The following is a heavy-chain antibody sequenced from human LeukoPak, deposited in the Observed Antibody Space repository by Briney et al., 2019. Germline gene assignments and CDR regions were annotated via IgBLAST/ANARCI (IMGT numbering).Heavy chain of an antibody. D-gene: IGHD5-18*01. CDR3: AKGLDTAMAYYFDY. CDR2: ISYDGSNK. Sequence: GGSLRLSCAASGFTFSSYAMSWVRQAPGKGLEWVAIISYDGSNKYYADSVKGRFAISRDNSKNTLYLQMNSLRAEDTAVYYCAKGLDTAMAYYFDYWGQGTLVAVSS. CDR1: GFTFSSYA. V-gene: IGHV3-30*09. J-gene: IGHJ4*02.